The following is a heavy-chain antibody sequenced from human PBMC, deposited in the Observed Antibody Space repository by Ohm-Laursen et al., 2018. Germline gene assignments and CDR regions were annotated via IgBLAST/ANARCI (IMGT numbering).Heavy chain of an antibody. J-gene: IGHJ3*02. Sequence: SDTLSLTCTVSGASINSGDYWWSWIRQHPGKGLEWIGYIYYSGNTYYNPSLKSQVTISVDTSNNQLFLKMNSVTVADTAVYYFARARLHDAFDIWGQGTMVTVSS. D-gene: IGHD4-11*01. V-gene: IGHV4-31*01. CDR2: IYYSGNT. CDR1: GASINSGDYW. CDR3: ARARLHDAFDI.